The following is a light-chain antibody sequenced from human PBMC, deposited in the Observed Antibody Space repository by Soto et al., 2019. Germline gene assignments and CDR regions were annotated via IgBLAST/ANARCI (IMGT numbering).Light chain of an antibody. CDR1: RSDIGSYNN. Sequence: QSALTQPASVSGSPGQSITISCTGSRSDIGSYNNVAWYQKHPGKAPRVMIFGVTKRPSGISNRFFGSKSGSTASLTISGLQAEDEADYFCFSYAGSSIWVFGGGTKLTVL. J-gene: IGLJ3*02. CDR2: GVT. V-gene: IGLV2-23*02. CDR3: FSYAGSSIWV.